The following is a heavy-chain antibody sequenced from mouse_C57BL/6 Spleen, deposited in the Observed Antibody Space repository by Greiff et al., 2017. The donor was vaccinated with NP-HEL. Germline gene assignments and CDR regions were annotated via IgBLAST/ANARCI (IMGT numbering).Heavy chain of an antibody. CDR2: FNPYNGDT. J-gene: IGHJ1*03. Sequence: EVQLQQSGPELVKPGDSVKISCKTSGYSFTDYFMSWVMQSHGKSLEWIGRFNPYNGDTFYNQKFKGKVTLTVDQSSSTAHMALRSLTSEDSAVYYCARAYSNRWYFDVWGTGTTVTVSS. CDR3: ARAYSNRWYFDV. CDR1: GYSFTDYF. V-gene: IGHV1-20*01. D-gene: IGHD2-5*01.